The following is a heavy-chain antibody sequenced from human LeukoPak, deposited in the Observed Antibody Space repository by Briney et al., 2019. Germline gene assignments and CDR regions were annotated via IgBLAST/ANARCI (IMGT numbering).Heavy chain of an antibody. CDR2: INHSGST. V-gene: IGHV4-34*01. Sequence: SETLSLTCAVYGGSLSGYYWSWIRQPPGKGLEWIGEINHSGSTNYNPSLKSRVTISVNTSKNQFSLKLSSVTAADTAVYYCARGTWETRFGYWGQGTLVTVSS. CDR3: ARGTWETRFGY. CDR1: GGSLSGYY. J-gene: IGHJ4*02. D-gene: IGHD1-14*01.